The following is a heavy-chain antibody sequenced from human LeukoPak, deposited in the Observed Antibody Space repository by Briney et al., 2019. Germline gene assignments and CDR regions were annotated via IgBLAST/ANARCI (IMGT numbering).Heavy chain of an antibody. Sequence: GASVKVSCKASGYTFSRYYIHWVRQAPGQGLEWMGKMNPSGGTTTYAQKFQGRVTMTRDTPTSTVYMEMSSLRPEDTAVYYCARVPPLPAAVRRRELDAFDIWGQGTMVTVSS. CDR3: ARVPPLPAAVRRRELDAFDI. D-gene: IGHD2-2*01. J-gene: IGHJ3*02. V-gene: IGHV1-46*01. CDR2: MNPSGGTT. CDR1: GYTFSRYY.